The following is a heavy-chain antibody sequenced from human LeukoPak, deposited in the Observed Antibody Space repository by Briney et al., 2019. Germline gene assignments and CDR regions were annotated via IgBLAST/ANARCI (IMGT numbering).Heavy chain of an antibody. CDR2: FKSNPDGGTT. Sequence: RRPLRLSCAASGFTCSNAWMIWVGKVPGTWLHRVGRFKSNPDGGTTDYAAPVKGRFTISRDDSKNTLYLQMNSLKTEDTAVYYCTTDHPYYDYVWGSYRLDYWGQGTLVTVSS. J-gene: IGHJ4*02. CDR1: GFTCSNAW. V-gene: IGHV3-15*01. CDR3: TTDHPYYDYVWGSYRLDY. D-gene: IGHD3-16*02.